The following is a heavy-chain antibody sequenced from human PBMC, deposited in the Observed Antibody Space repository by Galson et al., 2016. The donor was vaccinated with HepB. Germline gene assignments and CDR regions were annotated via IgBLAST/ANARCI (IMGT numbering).Heavy chain of an antibody. V-gene: IGHV4-4*02. CDR2: IYHLGST. J-gene: IGHJ4*02. Sequence: SETLSLTCAVSGGSISSNNWWSWVRQPPGKGLEWIGEIYHLGSTNYSPSLKSRVTISVDKSKNQFSLKLSSVTAADTAVYYCVRGTVVPHYLDYWGQGTLVTVSS. CDR1: GGSISSNNW. D-gene: IGHD2-2*01. CDR3: VRGTVVPHYLDY.